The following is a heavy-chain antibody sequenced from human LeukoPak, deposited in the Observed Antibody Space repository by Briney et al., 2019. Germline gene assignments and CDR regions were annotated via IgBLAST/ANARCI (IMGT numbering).Heavy chain of an antibody. Sequence: GASVKVSCKASGYTFSSYGISWVRQAPGQGLEWMGWISAYNGNTNYAQKFQGRGTMTRYTYISTAYMELSRLRSDDTAVYYCARAEGGYDSSGYTVDYWGQGTLVTVSS. J-gene: IGHJ4*02. CDR3: ARAEGGYDSSGYTVDY. D-gene: IGHD3-22*01. CDR2: ISAYNGNT. CDR1: GYTFSSYG. V-gene: IGHV1-18*01.